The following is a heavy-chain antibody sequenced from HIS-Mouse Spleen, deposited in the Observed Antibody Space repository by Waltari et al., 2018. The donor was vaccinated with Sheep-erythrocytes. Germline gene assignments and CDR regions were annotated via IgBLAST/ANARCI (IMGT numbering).Heavy chain of an antibody. V-gene: IGHV4-39*07. CDR3: ARVSVAARFDY. D-gene: IGHD6-6*01. CDR1: GGSISSSSYY. J-gene: IGHJ4*02. CDR2: IYYSGST. Sequence: QLQLQESGPGLVKPSETLSLTCTVSGGSISSSSYYWGWIRQPPGKGLEWIGSIYYSGSTYYNPSLKSRVTISVDTSKNQFSLKLSSVTAADTAVYYCARVSVAARFDYWVQGTLVTVSS.